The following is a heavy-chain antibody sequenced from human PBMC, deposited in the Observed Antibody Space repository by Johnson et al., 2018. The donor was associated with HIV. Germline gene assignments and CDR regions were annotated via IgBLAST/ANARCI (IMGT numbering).Heavy chain of an antibody. Sequence: VQLVESGGGLVKPGGSLRLFCAASGFTFSSYWMSWVRQAPGKGLEWVANIKQDGSEKYYVDSVKGRFTISRDNAKNTLYLQMNSPSPEDTGVYHCARDRHGSGRPNAFDLWGRGTKVTV. J-gene: IGHJ3*01. CDR2: IKQDGSEK. D-gene: IGHD3-10*01. V-gene: IGHV3-7*01. CDR1: GFTFSSYW. CDR3: ARDRHGSGRPNAFDL.